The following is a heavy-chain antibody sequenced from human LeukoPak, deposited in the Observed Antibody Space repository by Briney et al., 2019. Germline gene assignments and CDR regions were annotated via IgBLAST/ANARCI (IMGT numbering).Heavy chain of an antibody. CDR3: AGGPVVVIAQSSRRRVAPWYYFDY. CDR1: GFTFTSYA. V-gene: IGHV3-23*01. D-gene: IGHD2-21*01. Sequence: GGSLRLSCEASGFTFTSYAMTWVRQAPGKGLEWVSGISGSGGHTYNADSVEGRFIISRDNSKNTVSLQLSSLRAEDTAVYYCAGGPVVVIAQSSRRRVAPWYYFDYWGQGTLVTVSS. CDR2: ISGSGGHT. J-gene: IGHJ4*02.